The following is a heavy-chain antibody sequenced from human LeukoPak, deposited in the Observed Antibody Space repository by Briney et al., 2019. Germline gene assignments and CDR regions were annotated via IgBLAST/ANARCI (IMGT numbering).Heavy chain of an antibody. CDR2: ISYDGSNK. CDR1: GFNFFTFA. CDR3: AKNFYSYSSTTFNAFDI. Sequence: GGSLRLSCEASGFNFFTFAMHWVRRAPGKGLEWVAIISYDGSNKYYGDSVKGRFTISRDNAKNSLYLQMNSLRAEDTAVYYCAKNFYSYSSTTFNAFDIWGQGIMVTVSS. V-gene: IGHV3-30-3*02. D-gene: IGHD6-13*01. J-gene: IGHJ3*02.